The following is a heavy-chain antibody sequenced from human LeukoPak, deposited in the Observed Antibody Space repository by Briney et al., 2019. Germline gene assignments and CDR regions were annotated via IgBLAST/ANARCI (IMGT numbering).Heavy chain of an antibody. CDR3: ARSGFDCSSTSCYPDAFDI. V-gene: IGHV1-2*02. CDR2: INPNSGGT. D-gene: IGHD2-2*01. J-gene: IGHJ3*02. CDR1: GYTFTGYY. Sequence: SVKVSCKASGYTFTGYYMHWVRQAPGQGLEWMGWINPNSGGTNYAQKFQGRVTMTRDTSISTAYMELSRLRSDDTAVYYCARSGFDCSSTSCYPDAFDIWGQGTMVTVSS.